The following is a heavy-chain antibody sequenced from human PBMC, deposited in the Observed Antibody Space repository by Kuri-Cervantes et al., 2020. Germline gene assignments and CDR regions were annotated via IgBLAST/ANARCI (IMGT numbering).Heavy chain of an antibody. Sequence: ASVKVSCKLSGYTLTELSMHWVRQAPGKGLEWMGGFDPEDGETIYAQKFQGRVTMTEDTSTDTAYMELSSLRSEDTAVYYCAKEGITMVRANWFDPWGQGTLVTVSS. J-gene: IGHJ5*02. V-gene: IGHV1-24*01. CDR1: GYTLTELS. CDR3: AKEGITMVRANWFDP. D-gene: IGHD3-10*01. CDR2: FDPEDGET.